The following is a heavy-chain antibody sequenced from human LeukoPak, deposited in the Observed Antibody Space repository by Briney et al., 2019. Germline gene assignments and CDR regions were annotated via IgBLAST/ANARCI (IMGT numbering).Heavy chain of an antibody. Sequence: GESLKISCQGSGYSINNYWIGWVRQMPGKGLEWMGIIYPRDSDTRYSPSFQGQVTISADKSLNTAYLQWSSLKASDTAMYYCVRQKGGGSDPPHFDYWGQGTLVTVSS. V-gene: IGHV5-51*01. CDR3: VRQKGGGSDPPHFDY. D-gene: IGHD2-15*01. CDR1: GYSINNYW. J-gene: IGHJ4*02. CDR2: IYPRDSDT.